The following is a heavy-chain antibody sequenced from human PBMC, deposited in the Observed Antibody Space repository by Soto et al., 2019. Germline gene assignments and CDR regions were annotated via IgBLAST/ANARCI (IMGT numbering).Heavy chain of an antibody. Sequence: EVLALTSDDSGGSISGSYYYRGWLRQSPGKGPEWIGSVFYTGFTSYNPSLESRVSVSVDTSKNQFSLKVIGVSAADTAVYYCATSQKGYNWNYFDHWGQGALVTVSS. CDR1: GGSISGSYYY. CDR3: ATSQKGYNWNYFDH. CDR2: VFYTGFT. D-gene: IGHD1-20*01. J-gene: IGHJ4*02. V-gene: IGHV4-39*01.